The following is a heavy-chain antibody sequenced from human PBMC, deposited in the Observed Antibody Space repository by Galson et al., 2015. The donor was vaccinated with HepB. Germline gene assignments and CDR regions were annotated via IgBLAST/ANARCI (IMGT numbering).Heavy chain of an antibody. D-gene: IGHD6-13*01. J-gene: IGHJ3*02. V-gene: IGHV7-4-1*02. CDR1: GYTFTSYA. CDR3: ARDGGSSWYDEAFDI. CDR2: INTNTGNP. Sequence: SVKVSCKASGYTFTSYAVNWVRQAPGQGLEWMGWINTNTGNPTYAQGFTGRFVFSLDTSVSTAYLQISSLKAEDTAVYYCARDGGSSWYDEAFDIWGQGTMVTVSS.